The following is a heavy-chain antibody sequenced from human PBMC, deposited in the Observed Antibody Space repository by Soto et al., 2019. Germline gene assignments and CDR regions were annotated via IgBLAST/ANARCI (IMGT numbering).Heavy chain of an antibody. CDR3: ARGGYCSGGSCEHYYYYGMDV. J-gene: IGHJ6*02. V-gene: IGHV1-46*03. CDR1: GYTFTSYY. D-gene: IGHD2-15*01. CDR2: IKPSGGSP. Sequence: QVQLVQSGAEVKKPGASVKVSCKASGYTFTSYYMHWVRKAPGQGLEWMGIIKPSGGSPRYPQKCQGRVTMTRDTSTSTVYMELSSLRSDDTAVDYGARGGYCSGGSCEHYYYYGMDVWGQGTTVTVSS.